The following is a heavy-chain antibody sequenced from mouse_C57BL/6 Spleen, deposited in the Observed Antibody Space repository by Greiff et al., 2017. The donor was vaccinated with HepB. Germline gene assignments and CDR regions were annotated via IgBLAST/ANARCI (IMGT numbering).Heavy chain of an antibody. CDR3: ARHYGD. D-gene: IGHD1-1*01. Sequence: QVQLQQSGAELVRPGTSVKVSCKASGYAFTKYLIEWVKQRPGQGLEWIGVINPGSGGTNYNEKFKGKATLTADKSSSTAYMQLSSLTSEDSAVYFCARHYGDWGQGTLVTVSA. CDR2: INPGSGGT. J-gene: IGHJ3*01. CDR1: GYAFTKYL. V-gene: IGHV1-54*01.